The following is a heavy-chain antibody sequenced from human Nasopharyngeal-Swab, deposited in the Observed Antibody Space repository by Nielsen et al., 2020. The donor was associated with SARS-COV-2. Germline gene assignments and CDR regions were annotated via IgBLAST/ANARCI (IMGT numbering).Heavy chain of an antibody. CDR2: INTNTGNP. Sequence: SVKVPCKASGYSFTSYAMNWVRQAPGQGLEWMGWINTNTGNPTYAQGFTGRFVFSLDTSVSTAYLQISSLKAEDTAVYYCARARGQPHNYYYYGMDVWGQGTTVTVSS. CDR3: ARARGQPHNYYYYGMDV. V-gene: IGHV7-4-1*02. CDR1: GYSFTSYA. J-gene: IGHJ6*02.